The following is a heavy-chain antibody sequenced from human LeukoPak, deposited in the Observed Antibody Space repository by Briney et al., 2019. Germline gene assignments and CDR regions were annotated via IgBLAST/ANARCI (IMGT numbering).Heavy chain of an antibody. V-gene: IGHV4-59*01. Sequence: PSETLSLTCTVSGGSISSYYWSWIRQPPGKGLEWIGYIYYSGSTNYNPSLKSRVAISVDTSKNQFSLKLSSVTAADTAVYYCARGARRSVLRYFDWLLFPLDYWGQGTLVTVSS. CDR3: ARGARRSVLRYFDWLLFPLDY. CDR1: GGSISSYY. J-gene: IGHJ4*02. D-gene: IGHD3-9*01. CDR2: IYYSGST.